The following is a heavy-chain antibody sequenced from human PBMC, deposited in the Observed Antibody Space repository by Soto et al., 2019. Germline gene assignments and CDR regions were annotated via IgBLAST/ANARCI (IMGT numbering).Heavy chain of an antibody. J-gene: IGHJ5*02. D-gene: IGHD2-8*01. CDR3: ARSPGYFTSSSLDP. V-gene: IGHV4-4*02. CDR1: GASISSVNW. Sequence: QVQLQESGPGLVKPSETLSLTCAVSGASISSVNWWSWVRQSTGHGLEWIGDIYHTGITNYNPSLQRRVTISVDKFKNEFSLNLTSVTAADTAVYYCARSPGYFTSSSLDPWGQGTLVTVSS. CDR2: IYHTGIT.